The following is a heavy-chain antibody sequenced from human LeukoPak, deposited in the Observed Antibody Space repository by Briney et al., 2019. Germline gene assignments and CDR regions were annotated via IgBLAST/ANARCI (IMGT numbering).Heavy chain of an antibody. CDR1: GYTFTGYY. J-gene: IGHJ6*03. Sequence: ASVKVSCKASGYTFTGYYMHWVRQAPGQGLEWMGWMNPNSGNTGYAQKFQGRVTITRNTSISTAYMELSSLRSEDTAVYYCARGLPWFGGSSNYYMDVWGKGTTVTVSS. V-gene: IGHV1-8*03. CDR2: MNPNSGNT. CDR3: ARGLPWFGGSSNYYMDV. D-gene: IGHD3-10*01.